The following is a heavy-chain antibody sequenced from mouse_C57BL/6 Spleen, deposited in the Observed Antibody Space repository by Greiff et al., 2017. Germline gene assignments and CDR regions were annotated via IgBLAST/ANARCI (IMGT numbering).Heavy chain of an antibody. CDR1: GYTFTSYW. V-gene: IGHV1-64*01. D-gene: IGHD4-1*01. Sequence: QVQLQQPGAELVKPGASVKLSCKASGYTFTSYWMHWVKQRPGQGLEWIGMIHPNSGSTNYNEKFKSKATLTVDKSSSTAYMQLSSLTSEDSAVYYCARSSYKLTGTFFDYWGQGTTLTVSS. CDR2: IHPNSGST. CDR3: ARSSYKLTGTFFDY. J-gene: IGHJ2*01.